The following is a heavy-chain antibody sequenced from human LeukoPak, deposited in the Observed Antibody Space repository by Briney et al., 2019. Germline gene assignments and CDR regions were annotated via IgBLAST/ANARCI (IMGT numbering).Heavy chain of an antibody. CDR1: GFTFSNYW. CDR3: ARDLGQYYDTSDNWFDP. D-gene: IGHD3-22*01. V-gene: IGHV3-74*01. J-gene: IGHJ5*02. Sequence: GSLRLSCAASGFTFSNYWMHWVRQAPGKGGVWVSRINSDGINTSYADSVKGRFTISRDNAKNTLNLQMNSLRAEDTAVYYCARDLGQYYDTSDNWFDPWGQGTLVTVSS. CDR2: INSDGINT.